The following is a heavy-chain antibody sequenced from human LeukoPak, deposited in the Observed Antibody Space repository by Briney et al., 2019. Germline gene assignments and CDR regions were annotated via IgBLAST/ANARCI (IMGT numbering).Heavy chain of an antibody. V-gene: IGHV4-59*12. CDR1: DDSITMYY. CDR2: VDHTGST. J-gene: IGHJ3*02. Sequence: SETLSLTCSVSDDSITMYYWTWIRQPPGKGLEWIGYVDHTGSTNFNPSLNGRVSISRDATKNLFSLRLRSVTAADTAVYYCAKSNGYGLIDIWGQGTMVTVSS. D-gene: IGHD3-10*01. CDR3: AKSNGYGLIDI.